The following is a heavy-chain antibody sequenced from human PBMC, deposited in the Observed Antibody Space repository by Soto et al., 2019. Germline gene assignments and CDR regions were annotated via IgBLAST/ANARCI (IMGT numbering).Heavy chain of an antibody. Sequence: QVQLQESGPGLVRPSQTLSVTCSVSGGSIGTAEYYWTWIRQRPGKGLEWIGYIHYRGNTYYNQAFKSRLTISSDTSKRQFSLRLSSVTAADTAVYYCARELPESGYFDYWGQGALVTVSS. J-gene: IGHJ4*02. V-gene: IGHV4-31*03. D-gene: IGHD1-26*01. CDR1: GGSIGTAEYY. CDR2: IHYRGNT. CDR3: ARELPESGYFDY.